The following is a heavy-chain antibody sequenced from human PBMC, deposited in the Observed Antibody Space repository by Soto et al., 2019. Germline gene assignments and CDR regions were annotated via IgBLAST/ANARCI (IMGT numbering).Heavy chain of an antibody. V-gene: IGHV1-69*13. CDR2: IIPIFGTA. J-gene: IGHJ2*01. CDR1: GGTFSSYA. D-gene: IGHD3-22*01. Sequence: GAAVKVSCKASGGTFSSYAISWVRQAPGQGLEWMGGIIPIFGTANYAQKFQGRVTITADESTSTAYMELSSLRSEDTAVYYCARDSGYYYDSSGYPYSYWYFDLWGRGTLVTVSS. CDR3: ARDSGYYYDSSGYPYSYWYFDL.